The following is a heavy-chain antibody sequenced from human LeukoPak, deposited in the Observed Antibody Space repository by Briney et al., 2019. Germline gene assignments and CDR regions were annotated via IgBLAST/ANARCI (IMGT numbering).Heavy chain of an antibody. J-gene: IGHJ6*02. D-gene: IGHD2-2*01. Sequence: SETLSLTCSVSGGTISSYYWSWIRQPPGKGLEYIGYIYYSGSTNYNPSLKSRVTISVDTSKDQFSLNLTSVTAADTAVYYCARLKCISTTCPSRYVMDVWGQGTTVTVSS. CDR1: GGTISSYY. CDR2: IYYSGST. V-gene: IGHV4-59*01. CDR3: ARLKCISTTCPSRYVMDV.